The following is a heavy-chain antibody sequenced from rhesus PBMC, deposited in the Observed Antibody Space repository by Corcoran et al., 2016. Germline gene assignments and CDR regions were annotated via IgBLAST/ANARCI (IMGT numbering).Heavy chain of an antibody. CDR1: GFTFSDYY. Sequence: EVRLVESGGGLVQPGGSLRLSCAASGFTFSDYYMSWVRQAPGKGREWVGFFRKKANCGTAEFAAYVKGRFTISRDDSKSIASLQMNSLKTEDTAVYYCARSSGWSPGGFDYWGQGVLVTVSS. CDR2: FRKKANCGTA. V-gene: IGHV3-116*02. D-gene: IGHD6S26*01. CDR3: ARSSGWSPGGFDY. J-gene: IGHJ4*01.